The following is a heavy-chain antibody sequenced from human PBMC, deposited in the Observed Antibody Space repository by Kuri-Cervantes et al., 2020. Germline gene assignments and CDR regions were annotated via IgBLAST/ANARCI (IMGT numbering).Heavy chain of an antibody. J-gene: IGHJ4*02. CDR2: ISSSRSYI. CDR1: GFTFSSYS. D-gene: IGHD3-3*01. CDR3: TTEFTIFKN. V-gene: IGHV3-21*03. Sequence: GGSLRLSCAASGFTFSSYSMHWVRQAPGKGLEWVSSISSSRSYIYYADSVKGRFTISRDNSKNTLYLQMNSLKTEDTAVYYCTTEFTIFKNWGQGTLVTVPS.